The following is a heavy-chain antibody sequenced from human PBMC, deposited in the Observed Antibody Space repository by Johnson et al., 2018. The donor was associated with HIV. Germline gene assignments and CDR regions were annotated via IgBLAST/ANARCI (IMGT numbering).Heavy chain of an antibody. CDR3: ASFFSAELWTDAFDI. V-gene: IGHV3-64*01. CDR2: ISSNGGST. CDR1: GFTFSSYA. J-gene: IGHJ3*02. Sequence: EVQLVESGGVVVQPGGSLRLSCAASGFTFSSYAMHWVRQAPGKGLEYVSAISSNGGSTYYANSVKGRFTISRDNSKNTLYLQMGSLRAEDMAVYYCASFFSAELWTDAFDIWGQGTMVTVSS. D-gene: IGHD5-18*01.